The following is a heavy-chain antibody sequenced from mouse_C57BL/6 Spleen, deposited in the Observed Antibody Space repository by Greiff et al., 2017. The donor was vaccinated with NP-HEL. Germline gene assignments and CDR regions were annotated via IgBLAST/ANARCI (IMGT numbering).Heavy chain of an antibody. CDR1: GYTFTSYT. J-gene: IGHJ2*01. CDR3: ARSLNWDYYVDY. D-gene: IGHD4-1*01. V-gene: IGHV1-4*01. CDR2: INPSSGYT. Sequence: VQLQQSGAELARPGASVKMSCKASGYTFTSYTMHWVKQRPGQGLEWIGYINPSSGYTKYNQKFKDKATLTADKSSSTAYMQLSSLTSEDSAVYYCARSLNWDYYVDYWGQGTTLTVSS.